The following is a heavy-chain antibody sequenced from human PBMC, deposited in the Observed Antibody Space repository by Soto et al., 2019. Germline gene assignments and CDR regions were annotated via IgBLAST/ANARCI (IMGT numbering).Heavy chain of an antibody. V-gene: IGHV4-34*01. D-gene: IGHD6-19*01. Sequence: QVQLQQWGAGLLKPSETLSLTCAVYGGSFSGYYWSWIRQPPGKGLEGIGEINRSGSTNYNPSLKSRVTISVDTSKNQFSLKLSSVTAADTAVYYCARALIAVAGSCYFDYWGQGTLVTVSS. CDR2: INRSGST. CDR3: ARALIAVAGSCYFDY. CDR1: GGSFSGYY. J-gene: IGHJ4*02.